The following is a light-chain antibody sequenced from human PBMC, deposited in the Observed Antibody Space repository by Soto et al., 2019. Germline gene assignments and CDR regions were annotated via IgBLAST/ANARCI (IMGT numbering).Light chain of an antibody. CDR3: QQYGSSPWT. CDR2: GTS. J-gene: IGKJ1*01. Sequence: EIVLTQSPGTLSLSPGERATLSCRASQSVSSSYLAWYQQKPGQAPRLLIYGTSNRATGIPDRFSGSGSGTDFTLTISRLEPEDCAVYYCQQYGSSPWTFGQGTKVEFK. V-gene: IGKV3-20*01. CDR1: QSVSSSY.